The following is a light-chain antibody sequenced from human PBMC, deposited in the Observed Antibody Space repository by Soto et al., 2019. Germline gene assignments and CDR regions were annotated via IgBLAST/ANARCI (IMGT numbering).Light chain of an antibody. CDR1: QSISNS. CDR3: QQENSFPIT. V-gene: IGKV1-39*01. CDR2: AAS. Sequence: DIQMTQYPSSLSASVGDRLTITCRASQSISNSLHWYQPKPGKAPKLLIYAASTLPSGVPSRLSGSGSGTEFTLTISSLQPDDFATDYCQQENSFPITFGQGTRLEIK. J-gene: IGKJ5*01.